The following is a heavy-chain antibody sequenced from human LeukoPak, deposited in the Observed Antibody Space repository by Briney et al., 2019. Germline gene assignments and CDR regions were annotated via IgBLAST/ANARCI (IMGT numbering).Heavy chain of an antibody. J-gene: IGHJ4*02. V-gene: IGHV3-21*01. Sequence: PGGSLRLSCAASGFTFSSYSMNWVRQAPGKGLEWGSSITSSSSYIYYADSVQGRFTISRDKAKNSLYLQMNSLRAEDTAVYYCARVMVRGQYFDYWGQGTLVTVSS. D-gene: IGHD3-10*01. CDR1: GFTFSSYS. CDR3: ARVMVRGQYFDY. CDR2: ITSSSSYI.